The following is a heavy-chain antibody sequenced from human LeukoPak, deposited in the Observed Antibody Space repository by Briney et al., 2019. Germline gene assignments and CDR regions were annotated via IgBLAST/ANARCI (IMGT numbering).Heavy chain of an antibody. CDR1: GGTFSSYA. CDR2: IIPIFGTA. CDR3: ARVAGDYYYYMDV. J-gene: IGHJ6*03. Sequence: EASVKVSCKASGGTFSSYAISWVRQAPGQGLEWMGGIIPIFGTANYAQKFQGRVTITADESTSTAYMELSSLRSEDTAVYYCARVAGDYYYYMDVWGKGTTVTISS. V-gene: IGHV1-69*13. D-gene: IGHD2-15*01.